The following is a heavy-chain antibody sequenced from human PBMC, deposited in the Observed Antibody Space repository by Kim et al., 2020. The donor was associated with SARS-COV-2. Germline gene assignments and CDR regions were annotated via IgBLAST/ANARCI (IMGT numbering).Heavy chain of an antibody. J-gene: IGHJ6*02. CDR1: GGSVSSGSYY. Sequence: SETLSLTCTVSGGSVSSGSYYWSWIRQPPGKGLEWIGYIYYSGSTNYNPSLKSRVTISVDTSKNQFSLKLSSVTAADTAVYYCATSRGGYYYYHGMDVWGQGTTVTVSS. D-gene: IGHD3-16*01. CDR3: ATSRGGYYYYHGMDV. V-gene: IGHV4-61*01. CDR2: IYYSGST.